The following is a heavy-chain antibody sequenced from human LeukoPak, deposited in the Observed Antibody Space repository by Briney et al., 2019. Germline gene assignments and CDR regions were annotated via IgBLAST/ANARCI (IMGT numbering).Heavy chain of an antibody. Sequence: PSETLSLTCTVSGGSISSSSYYWGWIRQPPGKGLEWIGSIYYSGSTYYNPSLKSRVTISVDTSKNQFSLKLSSVTAADTAVYYCARDSSGYYLLEKGFDPWGQGTLVTVSS. CDR3: ARDSSGYYLLEKGFDP. CDR1: GGSISSSSYY. CDR2: IYYSGST. J-gene: IGHJ5*02. D-gene: IGHD3-22*01. V-gene: IGHV4-39*07.